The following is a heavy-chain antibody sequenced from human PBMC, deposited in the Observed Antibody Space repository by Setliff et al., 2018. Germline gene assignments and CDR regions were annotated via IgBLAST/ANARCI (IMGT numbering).Heavy chain of an antibody. CDR1: GGSISGASIRSYY. V-gene: IGHV4-59*08. Sequence: PSETLSLTCTVSGGSISGASIRSYYWSWIRQPPGKGLEFIGYVYYSGTTNYDPSLKSRVTISVDTSKNQFSLSLTSVTAEDTAVYYCAGRAMRVSDFDSWGQGIVVTVSS. D-gene: IGHD1-26*01. CDR3: AGRAMRVSDFDS. CDR2: VYYSGTT. J-gene: IGHJ4*02.